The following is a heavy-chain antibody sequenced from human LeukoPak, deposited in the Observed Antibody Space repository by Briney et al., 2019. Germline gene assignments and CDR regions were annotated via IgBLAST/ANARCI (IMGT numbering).Heavy chain of an antibody. CDR3: ARDLDYGDYEYAFDI. Sequence: PSETLSLTCTVSGGSISSYYWSWIRQPAGKGLEWIGRIYTSGSTNYNPSLKSRVTMSVDTSKNQFSLKLSSVTAADTAVYYCARDLDYGDYEYAFDIWGQGTMVTVSS. CDR1: GGSISSYY. V-gene: IGHV4-4*07. J-gene: IGHJ3*02. CDR2: IYTSGST. D-gene: IGHD4-17*01.